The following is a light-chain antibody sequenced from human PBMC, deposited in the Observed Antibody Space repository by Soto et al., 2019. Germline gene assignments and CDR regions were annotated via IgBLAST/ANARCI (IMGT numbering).Light chain of an antibody. CDR2: EVS. CDR1: SSDVGGYNY. Sequence: QSALTQPASVSGSPGQSITISCTGTSSDVGGYNYVSWYQQHPGKAPKLMIYEVSNRPSGVSNRFSGSKSGNTASLTISGLQAEDEADYYCSSYTSSSTWVFGRGTKVTVL. CDR3: SSYTSSSTWV. V-gene: IGLV2-14*01. J-gene: IGLJ3*02.